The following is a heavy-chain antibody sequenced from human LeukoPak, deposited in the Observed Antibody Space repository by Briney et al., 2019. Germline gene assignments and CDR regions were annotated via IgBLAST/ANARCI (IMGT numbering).Heavy chain of an antibody. Sequence: ASVTVSCKVSGYTLTELSMHWVRRAPGKGLEWMGGFDPEDGETIYAQKFQGRVTMTEDTSTDTAYMELSSLRSEDTAVYYCATRREDIGYSYGPKSPFDPWGQGTLVTVSS. V-gene: IGHV1-24*01. CDR3: ATRREDIGYSYGPKSPFDP. CDR1: GYTLTELS. J-gene: IGHJ5*02. CDR2: FDPEDGET. D-gene: IGHD5-18*01.